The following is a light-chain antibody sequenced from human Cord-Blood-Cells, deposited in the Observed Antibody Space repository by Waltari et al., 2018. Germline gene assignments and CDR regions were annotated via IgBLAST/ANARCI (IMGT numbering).Light chain of an antibody. Sequence: ELVMTQSPATLSVSPGERATLSCRASQSVSSNLAWYQQKPGQAPRLLIYGASTRATGIPARVSGSGSGTEFTLTISSLQSEDFAVYYCQQYNNGPRTFGQGTKVEIK. CDR2: GAS. V-gene: IGKV3-15*01. CDR3: QQYNNGPRT. J-gene: IGKJ1*01. CDR1: QSVSSN.